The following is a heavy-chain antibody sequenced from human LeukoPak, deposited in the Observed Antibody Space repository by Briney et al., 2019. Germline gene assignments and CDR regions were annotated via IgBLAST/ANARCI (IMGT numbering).Heavy chain of an antibody. CDR2: IFYTGST. Sequence: PSETLSLSCTVSGGSISSYYWSWIRQPPGKGLEWIGYIFYTGSTNYNPSLKSRVTISVLTSKNRFSLKLSSVTAADTAVYYCATLTGGDDDFDIWGQGTMVTVSS. CDR3: ATLTGGDDDFDI. J-gene: IGHJ3*02. D-gene: IGHD4-23*01. CDR1: GGSISSYY. V-gene: IGHV4-59*01.